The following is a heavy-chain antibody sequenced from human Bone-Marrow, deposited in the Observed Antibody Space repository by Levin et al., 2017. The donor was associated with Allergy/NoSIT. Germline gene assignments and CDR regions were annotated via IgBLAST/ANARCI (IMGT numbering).Heavy chain of an antibody. CDR1: GYTFTDYA. V-gene: IGHV1-3*01. CDR3: ARGVIFVVPGGRKFYSMDV. J-gene: IGHJ6*03. Sequence: GESLKISCMASGYTFTDYAIQWVRQAPGQRPEWMGWINAANGNTKYSQNFQGRLILSRDTSATTANMELTSLTNEDMAVYYCARGVIFVVPGGRKFYSMDVWGEGTTVIVSS. D-gene: IGHD3/OR15-3a*01. CDR2: INAANGNT.